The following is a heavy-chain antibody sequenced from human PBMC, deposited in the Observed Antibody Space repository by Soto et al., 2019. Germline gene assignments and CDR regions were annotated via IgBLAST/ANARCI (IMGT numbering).Heavy chain of an antibody. CDR1: GFTFSSYG. D-gene: IGHD4-17*01. J-gene: IGHJ4*02. Sequence: GGSLRLSCAASGFTFSSYGMHWVRQAPGKGLEWVAVISYDGSNKYYADSVKGRFTISRDNSKNTLYLQMNSLRAEDTAVYYCAKDQEDYGDPPFDYWGQGTLVTVSS. CDR2: ISYDGSNK. V-gene: IGHV3-30*18. CDR3: AKDQEDYGDPPFDY.